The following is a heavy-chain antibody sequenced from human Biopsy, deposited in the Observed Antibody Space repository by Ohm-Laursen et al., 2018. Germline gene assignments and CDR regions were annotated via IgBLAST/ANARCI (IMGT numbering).Heavy chain of an antibody. CDR1: SYTFTDYN. D-gene: IGHD2-8*01. Sequence: SVKVSCKASSYTFTDYNVHWMRQAPGQGLEWLGYINCKTGATNYAQKFQGTVTMTRDTSISTAYLALGSLRSADTAIYYCARVPLNGHKRFDYWGQGSLVTVSS. V-gene: IGHV1-2*02. J-gene: IGHJ4*02. CDR2: INCKTGAT. CDR3: ARVPLNGHKRFDY.